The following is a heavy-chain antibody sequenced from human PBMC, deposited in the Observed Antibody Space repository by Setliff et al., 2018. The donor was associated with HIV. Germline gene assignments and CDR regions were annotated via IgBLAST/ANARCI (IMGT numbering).Heavy chain of an antibody. CDR1: GGSMTTHF. Sequence: PSETLSLTCTVSGGSMTTHFWSWIRQPPGKGLEWIGGVYYSGSTNYNPSLKSRVTISLDTSENQFSLNLNSVTAADTAVYYCARDISEGFFLERASEHWSQGTLVTVS. CDR3: ARDISEGFFLERASEH. V-gene: IGHV4-59*11. D-gene: IGHD3-3*01. CDR2: VYYSGST. J-gene: IGHJ1*01.